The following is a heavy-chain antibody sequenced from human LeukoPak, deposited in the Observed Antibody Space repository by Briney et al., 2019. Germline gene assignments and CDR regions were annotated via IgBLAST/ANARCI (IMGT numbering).Heavy chain of an antibody. CDR3: AREREDGSGSYRDYYYYYVDV. CDR2: IIPIFGTA. V-gene: IGHV1-69*13. J-gene: IGHJ6*03. Sequence: AASVKVSCKASGYTFTDYYMHWVRQAPGQGLEWMGGIIPIFGTANYAQKFQGRVTITADESTSTAYMELSSLRSEDTAVYYCAREREDGSGSYRDYYYYYVDVWGKGTTVTISS. CDR1: GYTFTDYY. D-gene: IGHD3-10*01.